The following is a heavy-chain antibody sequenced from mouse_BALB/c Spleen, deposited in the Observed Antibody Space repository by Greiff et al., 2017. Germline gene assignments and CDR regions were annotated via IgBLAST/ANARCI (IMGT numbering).Heavy chain of an antibody. CDR2: FHPYNDDT. Sequence: VKVVESGAELVKPGASVKMSCKAFGYTFTTYPIEWMKQNHGKSLEWIGNFHPYNDDTKYNEKFKGKAKLTVEKSSSTVYLELSRLTSDDSAVYYCARGAYYRYFDYWGQGTTLTVSS. V-gene: IGHV1-47*01. J-gene: IGHJ2*01. CDR3: ARGAYYRYFDY. D-gene: IGHD2-14*01. CDR1: GYTFTTYP.